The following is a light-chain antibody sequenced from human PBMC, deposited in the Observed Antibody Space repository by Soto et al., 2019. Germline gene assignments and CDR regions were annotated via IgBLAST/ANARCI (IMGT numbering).Light chain of an antibody. CDR3: SSYTSSSTWV. CDR1: SSDVGAYNY. Sequence: QSVLTQPASVSGSPGQSITISCTGTSSDVGAYNYVSWYQQHPGKAPKLMIYEVSNRPSGVSDRFSGSRSGNTASLTISGLQAEDEPDYYCSSYTSSSTWVFGGGTKVTVL. V-gene: IGLV2-14*01. CDR2: EVS. J-gene: IGLJ3*02.